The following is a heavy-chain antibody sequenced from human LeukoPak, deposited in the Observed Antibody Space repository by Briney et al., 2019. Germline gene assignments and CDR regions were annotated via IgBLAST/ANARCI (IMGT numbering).Heavy chain of an antibody. V-gene: IGHV3-23*01. CDR3: ARDLPIAVAGAFDI. CDR1: GFTFISYG. Sequence: QPGGTLRLSCTASGFTFISYGMSWVRQAPGKGLEWVAGIRGSGGRTYYAESVKGRFTISRDNSKNTLDLQMNSLRAEDTAVYYCARDLPIAVAGAFDIWGQGTMVTVSS. D-gene: IGHD6-19*01. CDR2: IRGSGGRT. J-gene: IGHJ3*02.